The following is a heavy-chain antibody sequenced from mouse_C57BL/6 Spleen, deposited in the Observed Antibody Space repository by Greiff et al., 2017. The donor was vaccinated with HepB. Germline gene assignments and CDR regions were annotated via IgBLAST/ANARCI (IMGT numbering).Heavy chain of an antibody. CDR1: GFTFTDYY. V-gene: IGHV7-3*01. CDR2: IRNKANGYTT. Sequence: EVQVVESGGGLVQPGGSLSLSCAASGFTFTDYYMSWVRQPPGKALEWLGFIRNKANGYTTEYSASVKGRFTISRDKSQSILYLQMNALRAEDSATYYCARSLYGNYYFDYWGQGTTLTVSS. J-gene: IGHJ2*01. D-gene: IGHD2-1*01. CDR3: ARSLYGNYYFDY.